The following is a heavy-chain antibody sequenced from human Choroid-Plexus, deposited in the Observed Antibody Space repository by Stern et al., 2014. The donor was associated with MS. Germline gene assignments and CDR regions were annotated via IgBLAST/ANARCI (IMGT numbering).Heavy chain of an antibody. V-gene: IGHV3-21*01. CDR2: ISSSSGYI. CDR1: GLTFSSNY. D-gene: IGHD4-11*01. J-gene: IGHJ6*02. Sequence: EVHLVESGGGLVKPGGSLSLSCSASGLTFSSNYMNWVRQAPGKGLEWVASISSSSGYIYYADSVKGRFTISRDNAKNSLYLQMNSLRIEDTAVYYCARDRSSNYYYGLDVWGQGTTVTVSS. CDR3: ARDRSSNYYYGLDV.